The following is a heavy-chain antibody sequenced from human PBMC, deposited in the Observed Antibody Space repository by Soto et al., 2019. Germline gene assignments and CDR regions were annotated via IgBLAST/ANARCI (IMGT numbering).Heavy chain of an antibody. CDR3: ARGYYYDSSGPSPLDY. CDR2: ISYDGSNK. Sequence: GGSLRLSCAASGFTFSSYAMHWVRQAPGKGLEWVAFISYDGSNKYYADSVKGRFTISRDNSKNTLYLQMNSLRAEDTAVYYCARGYYYDSSGPSPLDYWGQGTLVTVSS. V-gene: IGHV3-30-3*01. D-gene: IGHD3-22*01. J-gene: IGHJ4*02. CDR1: GFTFSSYA.